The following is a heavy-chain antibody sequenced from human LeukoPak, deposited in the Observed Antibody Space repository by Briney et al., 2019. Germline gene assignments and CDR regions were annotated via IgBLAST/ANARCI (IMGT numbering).Heavy chain of an antibody. D-gene: IGHD3-3*01. J-gene: IGHJ4*02. V-gene: IGHV3-7*01. CDR2: IRPDGSEK. Sequence: GGPRSLSCAASGFTFSSFAWHWVRQAQGKGLEWVAGIRPDGSEKYYVDSVRGRFTISRDNTMNSLYLQMSSLRAEDTAVYYCATDRGWRTSGYYLYYFEYWGQGTLVTFSS. CDR3: ATDRGWRTSGYYLYYFEY. CDR1: GFTFSSFA.